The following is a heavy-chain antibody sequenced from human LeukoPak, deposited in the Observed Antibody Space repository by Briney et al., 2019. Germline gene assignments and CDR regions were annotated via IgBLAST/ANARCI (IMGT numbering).Heavy chain of an antibody. V-gene: IGHV1-18*01. Sequence: ASVKVSCKASGYTFTSYGISWVRQAPGQGLEWMGWTSAYNGNTNYAQKLQGRITMTTDTSTSTAYMELRRLRSDDTAVYYGARANLNCFDPWGQGTLVTVSS. CDR2: TSAYNGNT. CDR1: GYTFTSYG. CDR3: ARANLNCFDP. J-gene: IGHJ5*02.